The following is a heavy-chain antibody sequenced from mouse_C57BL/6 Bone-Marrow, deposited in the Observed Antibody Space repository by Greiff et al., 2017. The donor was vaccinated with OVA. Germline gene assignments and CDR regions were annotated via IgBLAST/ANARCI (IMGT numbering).Heavy chain of an antibody. CDR3: AREEGYGSIPMDY. Sequence: VQLQQPGTELVKPGASVKLSCKASGYTFTSYWMHWVKQRPGQGLEWIGNINPSNGGTNYNEKFKSKATLTVDKSSSTAYMQLSSLTSEDSAVYYCAREEGYGSIPMDYWGQGTSVTVSS. V-gene: IGHV1-53*01. CDR2: INPSNGGT. D-gene: IGHD1-1*01. J-gene: IGHJ4*01. CDR1: GYTFTSYW.